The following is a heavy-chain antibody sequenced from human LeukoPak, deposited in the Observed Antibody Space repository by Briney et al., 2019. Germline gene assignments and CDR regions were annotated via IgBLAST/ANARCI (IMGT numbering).Heavy chain of an antibody. CDR1: GFTFSSYS. V-gene: IGHV3-21*01. D-gene: IGHD3-22*01. CDR2: ISATSNNI. CDR3: ARGLDYYDSSGYSNDFDY. J-gene: IGHJ4*02. Sequence: GGSLRLSCAASGFTFSSYSMNWVRQAPGKGLDWVSSISATSNNILYADSVKGRFTISRDNAKNSLYLQMNSLRAEDTAVYYCARGLDYYDSSGYSNDFDYWGQGTLVTVSS.